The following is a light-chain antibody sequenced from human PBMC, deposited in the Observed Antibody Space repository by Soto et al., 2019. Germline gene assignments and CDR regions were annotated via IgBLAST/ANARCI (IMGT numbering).Light chain of an antibody. CDR3: TSYVGNDIWV. J-gene: IGLJ3*02. CDR2: EVT. CDR1: SSDVGAYKY. Sequence: QSALTQPPSASGSPGQSVTISCTGTSSDVGAYKYVSWYQQYRGKAPKLMIYEVTKRPSGVPDRFSGSKSGNTASLTVSGLQAEDEADYYCTSYVGNDIWVFGGGTKLTV. V-gene: IGLV2-8*01.